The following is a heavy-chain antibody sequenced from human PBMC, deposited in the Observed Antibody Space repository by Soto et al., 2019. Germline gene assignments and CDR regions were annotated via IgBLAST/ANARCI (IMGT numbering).Heavy chain of an antibody. Sequence: QVQLQESGPGLVKPSQTLSLTCTVSGGSISSRGFYWDWIRQHPGEGLEWIGYISYSGNTDYNPSLKSRVTSSVDTSKNQFSLKLSSVTAADTAVYYCARDHGPRGAFDFWGQGTMVTVSS. V-gene: IGHV4-31*03. CDR3: ARDHGPRGAFDF. J-gene: IGHJ3*01. CDR1: GGSISSRGFY. D-gene: IGHD3-10*01. CDR2: ISYSGNT.